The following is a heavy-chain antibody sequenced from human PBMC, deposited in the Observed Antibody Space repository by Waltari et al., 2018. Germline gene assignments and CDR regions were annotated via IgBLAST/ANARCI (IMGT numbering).Heavy chain of an antibody. CDR1: GYTLTELS. CDR2: FDPEDGEG. J-gene: IGHJ6*02. Sequence: QVQLVQSGAEVKKPGASVKVSCKVSGYTLTELSMHWVRQAPGKGLEWMGGFDPEDGEGTYAQGVLDRVTMTEDRSTNTAYMELSSLRLEDTAVYYCATGGDYDEYALHYFRGLDVWGQGTTVIVAS. D-gene: IGHD4-17*01. V-gene: IGHV1-24*01. CDR3: ATGGDYDEYALHYFRGLDV.